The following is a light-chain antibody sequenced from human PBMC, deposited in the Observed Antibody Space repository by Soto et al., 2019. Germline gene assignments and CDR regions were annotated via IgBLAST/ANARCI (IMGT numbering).Light chain of an antibody. CDR3: HQYADYPWT. CDR1: QTIGPW. Sequence: DIQMTQSPSTLSASVGDRVTVTCRASQTIGPWLAWLQQKPGKAPRLLIYGVSTLYSGVPSRFSGSGSGAEFTLTISSLQPDDFATYYYHQYADYPWTFGQGTKVEIK. V-gene: IGKV1-5*01. CDR2: GVS. J-gene: IGKJ1*01.